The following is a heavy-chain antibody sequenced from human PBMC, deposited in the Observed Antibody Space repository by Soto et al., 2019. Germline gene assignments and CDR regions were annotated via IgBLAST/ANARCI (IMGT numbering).Heavy chain of an antibody. CDR3: ARGPPFGY. CDR1: GGSISSGGYY. Sequence: PSETLSLTCTVSGGSISSGGYYWTWIRQPPGKGLEWIGYIYHSGSTYYNPSLKSRVTISVDRSKNQFSLKLSSVTAADTAVYYCARGPPFGYWGQGTLVTVS. CDR2: IYHSGST. J-gene: IGHJ4*02. V-gene: IGHV4-30-2*01. D-gene: IGHD3-10*01.